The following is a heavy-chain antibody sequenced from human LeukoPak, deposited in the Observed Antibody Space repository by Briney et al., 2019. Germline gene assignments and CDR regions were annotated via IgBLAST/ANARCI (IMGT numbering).Heavy chain of an antibody. V-gene: IGHV4-34*01. D-gene: IGHD2-2*02. J-gene: IGHJ5*02. CDR2: INYGGDT. CDR3: ARGSAVPAAIWNWFDP. Sequence: PSETLSLTCAVYGGSFSGYYWTWIRHTPGKGLDWIGEINYGGDTNYNPSLKSRVTISVDTSKNQFSLKLSSVTAADTAVYYCARGSAVPAAIWNWFDPWGQGTLVTVSS. CDR1: GGSFSGYY.